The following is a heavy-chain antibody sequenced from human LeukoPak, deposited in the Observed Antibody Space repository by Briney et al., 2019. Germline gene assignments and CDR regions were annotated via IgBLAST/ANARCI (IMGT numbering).Heavy chain of an antibody. Sequence: GGSLRLSCAASGFTFSDYYMSWIRQAPGKGLGWVSYISSSGSTIYYADSVKGRFTISRDNAKNSLYLQMNSLRAEDTAVYYCARDHKSRYSSGWYPDYWGQGTLVTVSS. D-gene: IGHD6-19*01. CDR2: ISSSGSTI. V-gene: IGHV3-11*01. CDR1: GFTFSDYY. J-gene: IGHJ4*02. CDR3: ARDHKSRYSSGWYPDY.